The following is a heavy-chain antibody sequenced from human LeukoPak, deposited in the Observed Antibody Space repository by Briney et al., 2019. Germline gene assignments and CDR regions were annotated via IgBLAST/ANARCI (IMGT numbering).Heavy chain of an antibody. D-gene: IGHD5-12*01. Sequence: GGSLRLSCAASGFPFSTYVMHWVRQAPGKGLEWMAFISFNGNNKQYRDSLKGRFTISRDNSKNTLFLQMDSLRPEDTAVYYCARDSRGYSGYDLWGQGTLVTVSS. CDR3: ARDSRGYSGYDL. CDR2: ISFNGNNK. V-gene: IGHV3-30-3*01. J-gene: IGHJ4*02. CDR1: GFPFSTYV.